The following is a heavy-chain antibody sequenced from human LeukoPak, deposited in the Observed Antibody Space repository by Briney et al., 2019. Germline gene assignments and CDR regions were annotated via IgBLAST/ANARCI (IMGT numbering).Heavy chain of an antibody. J-gene: IGHJ4*02. CDR3: VRSTTVTTWFDY. Sequence: SETLSLTCTVSGGSITSGTYYWGWIRQPPGKGLEWIGNMYCSGSPYHNPSLKSRVTISVDTSKNQSSLKLNSVTASDTAVYYCVRSTTVTTWFDYWGQGTLVTVSS. D-gene: IGHD4-11*01. CDR1: GGSITSGTYY. V-gene: IGHV4-39*01. CDR2: MYCSGSP.